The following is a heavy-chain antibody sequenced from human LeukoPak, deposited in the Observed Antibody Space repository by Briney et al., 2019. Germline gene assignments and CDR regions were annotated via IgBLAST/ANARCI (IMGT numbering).Heavy chain of an antibody. J-gene: IGHJ4*02. V-gene: IGHV3-21*01. D-gene: IGHD2-2*01. CDR2: IDPSSTYI. Sequence: PGGSLRLSCAASGFTFRSYSMNWVRQTPGKGLEWVSAIDPSSTYIYYADSVKGRFTISRDNAENSLYLQMNSLRVEDTAVYYCARAPTVLVGYCSSSSCQADYWGQGTLVTVSS. CDR3: ARAPTVLVGYCSSSSCQADY. CDR1: GFTFRSYS.